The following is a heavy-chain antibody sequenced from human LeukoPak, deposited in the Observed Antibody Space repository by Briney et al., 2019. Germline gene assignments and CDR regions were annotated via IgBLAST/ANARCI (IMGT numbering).Heavy chain of an antibody. Sequence: GGSLRLSCAASGFTFSNFWMHWVRQAPGKGLVWVSRITPDGGGADYMDSVKGRFTISRDNAKNTVYLQMNSLGADDMAVYYCARGVDWTTINELNYWGQSTLVTLSS. V-gene: IGHV3-74*01. CDR1: GFTFSNFW. CDR2: ITPDGGGA. CDR3: ARGVDWTTINELNY. J-gene: IGHJ4*02. D-gene: IGHD3-10*01.